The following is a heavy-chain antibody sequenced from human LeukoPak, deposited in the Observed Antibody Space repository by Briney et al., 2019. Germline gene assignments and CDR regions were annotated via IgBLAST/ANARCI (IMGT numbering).Heavy chain of an antibody. Sequence: GGSLRLSCAASGFTFSSYSIQWVRQAPGKGLEWVSSISSSGSYIYYADSVKGRFTISRDNAKNSLYLQMNSLRAEDTAVYYCARVRKDGNSDYWGQGALVTVSS. CDR2: ISSSGSYI. J-gene: IGHJ4*02. D-gene: IGHD4-23*01. CDR1: GFTFSSYS. V-gene: IGHV3-21*01. CDR3: ARVRKDGNSDY.